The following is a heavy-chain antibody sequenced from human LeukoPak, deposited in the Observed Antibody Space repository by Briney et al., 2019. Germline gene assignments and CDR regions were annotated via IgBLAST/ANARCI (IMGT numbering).Heavy chain of an antibody. Sequence: DSVKVSCKVSGYTFTGYHMHWVRQAPGQGLEWMGWINPNTGDTNYAQKFQGRVTMTRDTSISAAYMELSWLRSDDTAVYYCTRDPEMATIWFEYWGQGTLVTVSS. J-gene: IGHJ4*02. D-gene: IGHD5-24*01. CDR1: GYTFTGYH. V-gene: IGHV1-2*02. CDR3: TRDPEMATIWFEY. CDR2: INPNTGDT.